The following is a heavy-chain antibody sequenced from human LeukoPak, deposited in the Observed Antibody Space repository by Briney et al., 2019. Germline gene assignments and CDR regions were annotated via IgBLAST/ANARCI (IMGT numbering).Heavy chain of an antibody. CDR3: ARNPVRGVIIGGY. J-gene: IGHJ4*02. D-gene: IGHD3-10*01. CDR2: INPNSGGT. Sequence: VRQAPGQGXXWMGWINPNSGGTNYAQKFQGRVTMTRDTSISTAYMELSRLRSDDTAVYYCARNPVRGVIIGGYWGQGTLVTVSS. V-gene: IGHV1-2*02.